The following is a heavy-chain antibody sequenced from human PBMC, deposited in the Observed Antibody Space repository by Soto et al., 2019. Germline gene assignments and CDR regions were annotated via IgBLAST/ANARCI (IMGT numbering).Heavy chain of an antibody. Sequence: QVQLVESGGGVVQPGSSLRLSCAASGFTFSSYGMHWVRQAPGKGLEWVAVIWYDGSNKYYADSVKGRFTISRDNSKNTLYLQMNSLRAEDTAVYYCAREPTPWSRVAGPGDYWGQGTLVTVSS. D-gene: IGHD3-3*01. J-gene: IGHJ4*02. CDR3: AREPTPWSRVAGPGDY. CDR1: GFTFSSYG. V-gene: IGHV3-33*01. CDR2: IWYDGSNK.